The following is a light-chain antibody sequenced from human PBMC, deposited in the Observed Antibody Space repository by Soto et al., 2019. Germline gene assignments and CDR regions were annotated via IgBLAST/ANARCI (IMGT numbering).Light chain of an antibody. V-gene: IGKV4-1*01. CDR2: WAS. Sequence: DIVMTQSPDSLAVSLGERATINCKSSQSVLYSSNNKNYLAWYQQKPGQPPKLLIYWASTRESGVPDRFSGSGSGTDFTLTVSSLQAEDVAVYYCQQYYSTPITFGGGNKVEMK. J-gene: IGKJ4*01. CDR3: QQYYSTPIT. CDR1: QSVLYSSNNKNY.